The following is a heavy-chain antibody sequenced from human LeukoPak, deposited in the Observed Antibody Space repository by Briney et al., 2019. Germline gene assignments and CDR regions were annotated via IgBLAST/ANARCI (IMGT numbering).Heavy chain of an antibody. D-gene: IGHD6-13*01. CDR3: ARDSGAAAGTYYYYGMDV. J-gene: IGHJ6*02. CDR2: INHSGST. CDR1: GGSFSGYY. V-gene: IGHV4-34*01. Sequence: SSETLSLTCAVYGGSFSGYYWSWIRQPPGKGLEWIGEINHSGSTNYNPSLKSRVTISVDTSKNQFSLKLSSVTAADTAVYYCARDSGAAAGTYYYYGMDVWGQGTTVTVSS.